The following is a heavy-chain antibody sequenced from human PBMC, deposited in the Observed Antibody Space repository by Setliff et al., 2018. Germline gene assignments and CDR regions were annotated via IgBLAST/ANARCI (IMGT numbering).Heavy chain of an antibody. D-gene: IGHD3-3*01. CDR2: INPNNGGT. CDR1: GYTFTDHY. J-gene: IGHJ5*02. Sequence: ASVKVSCKASGYTFTDHYLYWVRQAPGQGLECMGRINPNNGGTNYAQKFQGRVTLTRDTSITTVYMELSPLTSDDTAVYYCVREGLSFGPGCCPNWLDPWGQGTLVTVS. V-gene: IGHV1-2*06. CDR3: VREGLSFGPGCCPNWLDP.